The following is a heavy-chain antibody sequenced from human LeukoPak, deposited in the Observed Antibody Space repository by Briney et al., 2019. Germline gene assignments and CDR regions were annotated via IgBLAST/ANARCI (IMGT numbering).Heavy chain of an antibody. D-gene: IGHD6-19*01. CDR1: GFTFSSYV. Sequence: PGGSLRLSCAASGFTFSSYVMSWVRQAPGKGLEWVAVISYDGSNKYYADSVRGRFTISRDNSKNTLYLQMNSLRAEDTAVYYCARGARSVSSGHFDYWGQGTLVTVSS. V-gene: IGHV3-30-3*01. CDR2: ISYDGSNK. CDR3: ARGARSVSSGHFDY. J-gene: IGHJ4*02.